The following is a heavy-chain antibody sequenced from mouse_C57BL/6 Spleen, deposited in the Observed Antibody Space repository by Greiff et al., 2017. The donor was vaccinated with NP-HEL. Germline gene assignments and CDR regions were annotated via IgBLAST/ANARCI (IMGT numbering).Heavy chain of an antibody. Sequence: EVQLQQSGPELVKPGASVKISCKASGYTFTDYYMNWVKQSHGKSLEWIGDINPNNGGTSYNQKFTGKATLTVDKSSSTAYMERRSLTSEDSAVYYCARTVLITTVVASRYYFDYWGQGTTLTVSS. CDR2: INPNNGGT. V-gene: IGHV1-26*01. CDR1: GYTFTDYY. D-gene: IGHD1-1*01. CDR3: ARTVLITTVVASRYYFDY. J-gene: IGHJ2*01.